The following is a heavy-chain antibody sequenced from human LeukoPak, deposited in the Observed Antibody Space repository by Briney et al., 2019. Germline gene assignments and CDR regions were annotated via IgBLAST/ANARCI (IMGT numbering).Heavy chain of an antibody. CDR2: ITSSSTYI. CDR3: ARTTSGATFSDYYYYHMDV. J-gene: IGHJ6*03. CDR1: GFTFSSYS. Sequence: GGSLRLSCAASGFTFSSYSMNWVRQAPGKGLEWVSSITSSSTYIHYADSVKGRFTISRGNAKNSLYLQMNSLRAEDTAVYYCARTTSGATFSDYYYYHMDVWGKGTTVTVSS. V-gene: IGHV3-21*01. D-gene: IGHD1-26*01.